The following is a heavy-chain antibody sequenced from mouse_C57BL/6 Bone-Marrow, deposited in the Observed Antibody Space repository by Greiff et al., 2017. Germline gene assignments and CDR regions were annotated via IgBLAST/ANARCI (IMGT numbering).Heavy chain of an antibody. CDR1: GYTFTSYW. D-gene: IGHD1-1*01. Sequence: QVQLQQPGAELVKPGASVKLSCKASGYTFTSYWMHWVKQRPGQGLEWIGMIHPNSGSTNYNEKFKSKATLTVDKSSSTAYMQLSSLTSEDSAVYYCAEELLREDYFDYWGQGTTLTVSS. J-gene: IGHJ2*01. V-gene: IGHV1-64*01. CDR3: AEELLREDYFDY. CDR2: IHPNSGST.